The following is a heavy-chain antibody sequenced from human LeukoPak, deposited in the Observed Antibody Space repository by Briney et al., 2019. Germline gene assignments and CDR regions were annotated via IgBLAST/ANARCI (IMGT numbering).Heavy chain of an antibody. Sequence: SETLSLTCTVSGGSISSYYWSWIRQPPGKGLEWIGYIYYSGSTNYNPSLKSRVTISVDTSKNQFSLKLSSVTAADTAVYYCARHKGDSSARLTWFDPWGQGTLVTVSS. CDR1: GGSISSYY. J-gene: IGHJ5*02. D-gene: IGHD3-22*01. CDR2: IYYSGST. V-gene: IGHV4-59*08. CDR3: ARHKGDSSARLTWFDP.